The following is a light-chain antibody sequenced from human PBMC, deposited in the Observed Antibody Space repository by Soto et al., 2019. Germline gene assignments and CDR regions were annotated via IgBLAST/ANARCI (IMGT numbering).Light chain of an antibody. CDR1: SSDVGSYNL. CDR2: ENS. J-gene: IGLJ3*02. V-gene: IGLV2-23*01. Sequence: QSALTQPASVSGSPGQSITISCTGTSSDVGSYNLVSWYQHHPGKAPKLMIYENSKRPSGVSDRFSGSKSGNTASLTISGLQAEDEADYYCCSYAGSDNWVFGGGTQLTVL. CDR3: CSYAGSDNWV.